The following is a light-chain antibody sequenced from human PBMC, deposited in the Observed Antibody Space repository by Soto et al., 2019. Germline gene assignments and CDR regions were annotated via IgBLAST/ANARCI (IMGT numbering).Light chain of an antibody. CDR3: QHYNNWPPWT. V-gene: IGKV3-15*01. CDR1: QSLNNN. CDR2: GAS. Sequence: EIVMMQSPATLSVSPGERATLSCRASQSLNNNLAWFQQKPGQAPRLLIFGASTRAPGVPARFSGSGSGTEFTLTISSLQSEDFAVYYCQHYNNWPPWTFGQGTKVEIK. J-gene: IGKJ1*01.